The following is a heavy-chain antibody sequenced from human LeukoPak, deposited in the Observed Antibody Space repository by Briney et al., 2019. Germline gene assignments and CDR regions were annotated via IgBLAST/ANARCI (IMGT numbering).Heavy chain of an antibody. V-gene: IGHV5-51*01. CDR3: ARQEIVAGASLFDY. CDR1: GSIFTNYW. Sequence: KPGESLKISCKGSGSIFTNYWIGWGRQLPGKGLEWMGIISPGDSDTRYSPSFQGQVTISVDKSISTAYLQWNTLKASDTAMYYCARQEIVAGASLFDYWGQGTLVTVSS. J-gene: IGHJ4*02. D-gene: IGHD1-26*01. CDR2: ISPGDSDT.